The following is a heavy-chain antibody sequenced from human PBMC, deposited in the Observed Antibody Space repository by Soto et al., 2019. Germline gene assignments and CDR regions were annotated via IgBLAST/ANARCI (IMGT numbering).Heavy chain of an antibody. D-gene: IGHD6-19*01. CDR1: GYIFTSYY. Sequence: ASVKVSCKASGYIFTSYYIHWVRQAPGQGLEWMGWINPFDGSRMFAQSFQGRVTMTTDTSTSTAYMELRSLRSDDTAVYYCARDSEWLTDYWGQGTLVTVSS. CDR3: ARDSEWLTDY. V-gene: IGHV1-46*01. J-gene: IGHJ4*02. CDR2: INPFDGSR.